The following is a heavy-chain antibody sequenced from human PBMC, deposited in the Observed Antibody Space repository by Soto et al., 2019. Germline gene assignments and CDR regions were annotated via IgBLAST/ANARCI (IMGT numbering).Heavy chain of an antibody. CDR1: TFAFTSFA. CDR3: AKFESPSSFYYLYSLDV. CDR2: IRGSGGNT. Sequence: EVQLLESGGGLVQPGGSLRLSCAGSTFAFTSFAMSWVRQAPGKGLEWVADIRGSGGNTYYADSVTGRFTISRDNSKYTLYLEMNSLRAEDTALYYCAKFESPSSFYYLYSLDVWGRGTTVIVSS. J-gene: IGHJ6*02. V-gene: IGHV3-23*01. D-gene: IGHD3-22*01.